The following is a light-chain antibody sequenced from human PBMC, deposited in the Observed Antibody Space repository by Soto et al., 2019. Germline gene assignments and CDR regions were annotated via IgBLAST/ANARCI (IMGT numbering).Light chain of an antibody. CDR3: ELQYRQSCS. V-gene: IGKV3-15*01. CDR1: QSVGSN. Sequence: LNKSVGDSVTLTCRASQSVGSNLAWYQQKVGQAPRLVIYGVSTRATGIPARFSGSGSGRQFTLTISSLHSEESAAYDLELQYRQSCSFGQGIKV. CDR2: GVS. J-gene: IGKJ1*01.